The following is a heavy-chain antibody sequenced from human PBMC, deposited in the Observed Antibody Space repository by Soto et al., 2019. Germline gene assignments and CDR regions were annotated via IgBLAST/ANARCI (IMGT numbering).Heavy chain of an antibody. V-gene: IGHV4-4*02. CDR3: ARDRGGLAYCGGDRYSFAFDI. D-gene: IGHD2-21*02. J-gene: IGHJ3*02. CDR1: GGSISSSNW. CDR2: IYHSGST. Sequence: QVQLQESGPGLVKPSGTLSLTCAVSGGSISSSNWWSWVRQPPGKGLEWIGEIYHSGSTNYNPSLKSRVTISVDKSKNQFSLKLSSVTAADTAVYYCARDRGGLAYCGGDRYSFAFDIWGQGTMVTVSS.